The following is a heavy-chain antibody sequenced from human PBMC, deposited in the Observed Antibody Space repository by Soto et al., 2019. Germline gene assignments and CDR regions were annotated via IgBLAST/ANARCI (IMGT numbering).Heavy chain of an antibody. CDR1: GGTFSSYA. V-gene: IGHV1-69*01. D-gene: IGHD2-2*01. CDR3: ARSQGSSTSLEIYYYYYYGMDV. CDR2: IIPISGTA. Sequence: QVQLVQSGAEVKKPGSSVTVSCKASGGTFSSYAISWVRQAPGQGLEWMGGIIPISGTANYAQKFQGRVTITADESTSTAYMELSSLRSDDTAVYYCARSQGSSTSLEIYYYYYYGMDVWGQGTTVPVSS. J-gene: IGHJ6*02.